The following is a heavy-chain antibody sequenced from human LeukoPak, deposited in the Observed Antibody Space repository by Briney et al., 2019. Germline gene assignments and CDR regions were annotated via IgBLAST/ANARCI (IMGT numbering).Heavy chain of an antibody. CDR3: AGSRIGYSDSSGFFDS. Sequence: SETLSLTCAVSGGSISSSNWWSWVRQPPGKGLEWIGEIYHSGSTNYNPSLKSRVTISVDKSNNQFSLKLSSVTAADTAVYYCAGSRIGYSDSSGFFDSWGQGTLVTVSS. J-gene: IGHJ4*02. CDR2: IYHSGST. CDR1: GGSISSSNW. V-gene: IGHV4-4*02. D-gene: IGHD3-22*01.